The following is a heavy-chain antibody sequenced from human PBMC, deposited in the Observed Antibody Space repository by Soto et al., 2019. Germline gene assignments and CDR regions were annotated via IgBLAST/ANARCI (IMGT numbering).Heavy chain of an antibody. J-gene: IGHJ3*02. CDR2: IWYDGSNK. Sequence: GGSLRLSCAASGFTFSSYGMHWVRQAPGKGLEWVAVIWYDGSNKYYADSVKGRFTISRDNSKNTLYLQMNSLRAEDTAVYYCARQWLANDAFDIWGQGTMVTVSS. D-gene: IGHD6-19*01. CDR1: GFTFSSYG. CDR3: ARQWLANDAFDI. V-gene: IGHV3-33*01.